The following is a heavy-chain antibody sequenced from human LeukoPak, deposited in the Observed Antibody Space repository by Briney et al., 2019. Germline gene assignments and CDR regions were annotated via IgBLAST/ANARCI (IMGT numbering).Heavy chain of an antibody. V-gene: IGHV3-21*01. D-gene: IGHD5-24*01. CDR1: GFTFSTYT. Sequence: PGGSLRLSCVASGFTFSTYTMNWVSQAPGKGLEWVSTISSSSSYIYYGDSVKGRFTISRDNAKNSLYLEMNSLRAEDTAVYYCARLPNGWLQLGAFDIWGRGTMVTVSS. J-gene: IGHJ3*02. CDR2: ISSSSSYI. CDR3: ARLPNGWLQLGAFDI.